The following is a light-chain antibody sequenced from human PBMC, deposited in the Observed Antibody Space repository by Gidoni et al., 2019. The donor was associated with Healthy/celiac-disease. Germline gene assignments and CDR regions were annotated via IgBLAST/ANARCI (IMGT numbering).Light chain of an antibody. CDR3: PTWGTGTHVV. CDR2: LHNDGSH. CDR1: SGPSSYA. V-gene: IGLV4-69*01. Sequence: QLVLTQSPAASASLGDSVKLTCTLSSGPSSYAIAWHQQHPEKGPRYLMKLHNDGSHTTGNGIPDRFSGSSSGAERYLTISRLQSEDEADYYCPTWGTGTHVVFGGGTKLTVL. J-gene: IGLJ2*01.